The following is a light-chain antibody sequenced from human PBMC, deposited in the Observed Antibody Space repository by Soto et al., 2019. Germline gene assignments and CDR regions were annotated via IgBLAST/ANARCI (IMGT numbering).Light chain of an antibody. CDR3: SSYTSSSPHVV. CDR1: SSDVGGYNY. V-gene: IGLV2-14*01. J-gene: IGLJ2*01. CDR2: EVS. Sequence: QSALTQPASVSGSPGQSITISCTGTSSDVGGYNYVSWYQQHPGKAPKLMIYEVSNRPSGVSNRFSGSKSGNTASLTISGLQAADEDDFYCSSYTSSSPHVVFGGGTKVTVL.